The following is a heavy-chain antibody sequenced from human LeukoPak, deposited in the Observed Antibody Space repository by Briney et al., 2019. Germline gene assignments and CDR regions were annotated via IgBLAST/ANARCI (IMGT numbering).Heavy chain of an antibody. V-gene: IGHV4-59*11. CDR2: ISYSGIT. CDR1: GASISSHY. CDR3: ASRAHCSGGSCYGNWFDP. J-gene: IGHJ5*02. Sequence: SETLSLTCTVSGASISSHYWSWIRQSPGKGLEWIGYISYSGITNYNPSLKSRVTISVDTSKNHFSLRLSSVTAADTAVYYCASRAHCSGGSCYGNWFDPWAREPWSPSPQ. D-gene: IGHD2-15*01.